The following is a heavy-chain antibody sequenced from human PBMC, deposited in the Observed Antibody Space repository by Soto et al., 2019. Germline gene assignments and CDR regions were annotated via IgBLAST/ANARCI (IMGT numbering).Heavy chain of an antibody. Sequence: SETLSLTCTVSGGSISSGGYYWSWIRQHPGKGLEWIGYIYYSGSTNYNPSLKSRVTISVDTSKNQFSLKLSSVTAADTAVYYCARLDYDFWSGYRMDVWSKGTTVTVSS. D-gene: IGHD3-3*01. CDR2: IYYSGST. V-gene: IGHV4-61*08. CDR3: ARLDYDFWSGYRMDV. J-gene: IGHJ6*04. CDR1: GGSISSGGYY.